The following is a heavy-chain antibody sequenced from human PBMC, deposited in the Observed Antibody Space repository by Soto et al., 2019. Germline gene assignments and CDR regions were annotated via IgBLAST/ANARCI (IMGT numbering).Heavy chain of an antibody. CDR1: GGTIRSSSYY. V-gene: IGHV4-39*01. D-gene: IGHD3-10*01. J-gene: IGHJ5*02. CDR3: ARGDFRSGSYYNPTPNWFDP. CDR2: IYFSGTT. Sequence: ETLSLTCTVSGGTIRSSSYYWGWIRQPPGKGLEWIGSIYFSGTTYYNPSLKSRVTISVDTSKNQFSLKLNSVTAADTAVYYCARGDFRSGSYYNPTPNWFDPWGQGILVTVSS.